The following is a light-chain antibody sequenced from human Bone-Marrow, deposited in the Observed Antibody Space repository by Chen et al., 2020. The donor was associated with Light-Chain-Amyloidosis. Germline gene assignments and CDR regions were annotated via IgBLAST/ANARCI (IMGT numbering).Light chain of an antibody. Sequence: QSALTQPPPASGSPGQPLTISVTGTSSDVGGDNHVSWYQQHPDKAPKLMIYEVTNRPSWVPDRFSGSKSDNTASLTISGLQTEDEADYFCSSYTITNTLVFGSGTRGTVL. J-gene: IGLJ1*01. V-gene: IGLV2-14*01. CDR2: EVT. CDR3: SSYTITNTLV. CDR1: SSDVGGDNH.